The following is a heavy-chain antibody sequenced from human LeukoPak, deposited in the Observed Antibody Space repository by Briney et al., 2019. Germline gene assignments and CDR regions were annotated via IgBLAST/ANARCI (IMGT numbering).Heavy chain of an antibody. V-gene: IGHV4-4*07. J-gene: IGHJ4*02. D-gene: IGHD1-26*01. CDR2: IYTSGST. CDR3: ARVLPGYSGSYFIIDY. CDR1: GGSISSYY. Sequence: PSETLSLTCTVSGGSISSYYWSWIRQPAGKGLEWIGRIYTSGSTNYNPSLKSRVTMSVDTSKNQFSLKLSSVTAADTAVYYCARVLPGYSGSYFIIDYWGQGTLVTVSS.